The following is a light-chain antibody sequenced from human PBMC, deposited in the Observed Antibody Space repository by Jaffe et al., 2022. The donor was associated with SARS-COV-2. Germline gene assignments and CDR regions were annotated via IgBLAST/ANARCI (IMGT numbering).Light chain of an antibody. CDR1: QRVTSSH. Sequence: EIVLTQSPGTLSLSPGEGATLSCRANQRVTSSHLAWYQQRPGQAPRLLIYGASSRATGIPERFSGSGSGTDFTLTISRLEPEDFAVYYCQQYGSSLYTFGQGTKLEIK. CDR2: GAS. V-gene: IGKV3-20*01. CDR3: QQYGSSLYT. J-gene: IGKJ2*01.